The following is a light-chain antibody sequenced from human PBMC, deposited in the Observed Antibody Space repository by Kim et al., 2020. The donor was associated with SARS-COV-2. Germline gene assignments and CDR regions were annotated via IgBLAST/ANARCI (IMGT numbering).Light chain of an antibody. V-gene: IGKV1-5*03. CDR3: QQYNNYWT. J-gene: IGKJ1*01. CDR2: KAS. CDR1: QNINPW. Sequence: SEAVGNRGNSTCRASQNINPWLAWYQQQPGKAPLLLIYKASSLQSGVPSRFSGSGSGTDFTLTIISLQPDDFATYYCQQYNNYWTFGQGTKVDIK.